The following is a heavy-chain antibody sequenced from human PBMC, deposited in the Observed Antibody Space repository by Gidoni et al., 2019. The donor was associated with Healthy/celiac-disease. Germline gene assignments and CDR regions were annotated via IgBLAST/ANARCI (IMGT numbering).Heavy chain of an antibody. Sequence: QVQLVESGGGVVQPGRSLRLSCAASGFTLSSYGMPWVRQAPGKGLECVAVIWYDGSNKSYTDSVKGRFTISRDNSKNTLYLQMNSLRAEDTAVYYCARERPRPCYDYGRGRAYGMDVWGQGTTVTVSS. V-gene: IGHV3-33*01. CDR3: ARERPRPCYDYGRGRAYGMDV. CDR1: GFTLSSYG. J-gene: IGHJ6*02. CDR2: IWYDGSNK. D-gene: IGHD3-16*01.